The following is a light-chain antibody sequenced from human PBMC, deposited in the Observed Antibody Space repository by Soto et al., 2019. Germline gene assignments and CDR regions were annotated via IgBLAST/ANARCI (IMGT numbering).Light chain of an antibody. CDR1: QSVSSN. CDR2: GAS. J-gene: IGKJ1*01. Sequence: EIVMTQSPATLSVSPGERATLSCRASQSVSSNLAWYQQKPGQAPMLLIYGASTRATGIPARFSGSGSGTEFTLTISSLQSEDFAVYDCQQYNNWPQTFGQGTKVEIK. CDR3: QQYNNWPQT. V-gene: IGKV3-15*01.